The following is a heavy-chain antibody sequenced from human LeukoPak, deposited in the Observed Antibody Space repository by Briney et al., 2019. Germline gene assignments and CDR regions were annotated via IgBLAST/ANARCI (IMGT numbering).Heavy chain of an antibody. J-gene: IGHJ6*03. CDR1: GFTFSSHG. CDR3: AKDIVLMVYAIFYYYYMDV. Sequence: GRSLRLSCAASGFTFSSHGMHWVRQAPGKGLEWVAVIWYDGSNKYYADSVKGRFTISRDNSKNTLCLQMNSLRAEDTAVYYCAKDIVLMVYAIFYYYYMDVWGKGTTVTVSS. D-gene: IGHD2-8*01. CDR2: IWYDGSNK. V-gene: IGHV3-33*06.